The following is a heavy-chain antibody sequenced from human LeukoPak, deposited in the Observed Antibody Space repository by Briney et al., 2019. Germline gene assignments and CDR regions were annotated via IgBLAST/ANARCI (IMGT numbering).Heavy chain of an antibody. CDR3: ARGGTLTLEPHTVDY. V-gene: IGHV3-23*01. J-gene: IGHJ4*02. Sequence: GGSLRLSCAASGFTFSSYAMSWVRQAPGKGLEWVSGISGSGRSTYYADSVKGRFTISRDNSKSTLYLQMNSLRAEDTAVYFCARGGTLTLEPHTVDYWGQGTLVTVSS. CDR1: GFTFSSYA. D-gene: IGHD1-1*01. CDR2: ISGSGRST.